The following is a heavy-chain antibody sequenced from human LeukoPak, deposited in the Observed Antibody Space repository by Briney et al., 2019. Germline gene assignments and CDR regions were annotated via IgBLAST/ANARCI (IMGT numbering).Heavy chain of an antibody. CDR1: GYTFSSYA. V-gene: IGHV3-23*01. J-gene: IGHJ4*02. CDR3: ATRAAAGKLSFDY. D-gene: IGHD6-13*01. CDR2: ISGSGGST. Sequence: GGSLRLSCADSGYTFSSYAMSWVRQAPGKGLEWVSAISGSGGSTYYADSVKGRFTISRDNSKNTLYLQMNSLRAEDTAVYYCATRAAAGKLSFDYWGQGTLVTVSS.